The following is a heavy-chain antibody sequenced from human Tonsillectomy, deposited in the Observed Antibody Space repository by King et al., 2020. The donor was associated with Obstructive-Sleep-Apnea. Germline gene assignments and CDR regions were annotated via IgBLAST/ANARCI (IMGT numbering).Heavy chain of an antibody. J-gene: IGHJ3*02. CDR1: GGSISSSSYY. CDR2: IYYSGST. D-gene: IGHD3-10*01. CDR3: AREFPQGWSPLYGSGSYYDLNRAFDI. V-gene: IGHV4-39*07. Sequence: PLQESGPGLVKPSETLSLTCTVSGGSISSSSYYWGWIRQPPGKGLEWIGSIYYSGSTYYNPSLKSRVTISVDTSKNQFSLKLSSVTAADTAVYYCAREFPQGWSPLYGSGSYYDLNRAFDIWGQGTMVTVSS.